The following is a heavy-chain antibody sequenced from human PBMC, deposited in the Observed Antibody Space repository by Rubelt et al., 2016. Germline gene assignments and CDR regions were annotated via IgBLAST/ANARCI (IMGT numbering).Heavy chain of an antibody. CDR3: ARARGYIDL. J-gene: IGHJ2*01. CDR2: TYYRSTWYS. CDR1: GDSVSSNSAA. V-gene: IGHV6-1*01. Sequence: QEQLQQSGPGLVKPSQTLSLTCAISGDSVSSNSAAWNWIRQSPSRGLEWLGRTYYRSTWYSEYAVSVNSRITINPDTSRTQFSLHLKSVTPEDTAVYYCARARGYIDLWGRGTLVTVSS. D-gene: IGHD3-10*01.